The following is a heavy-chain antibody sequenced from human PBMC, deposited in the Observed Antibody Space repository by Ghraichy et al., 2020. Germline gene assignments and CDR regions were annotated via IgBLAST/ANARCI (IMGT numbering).Heavy chain of an antibody. Sequence: GGSLRLSCAASGFTFSSYGMHWVRQAPGKGLEWVAVISYDGSNKYYADSVKGRFTISRDNSKNTRYLQMNSLRAEDTAVYYCARPLYYDSSGYSSFFDYWGQGTLVTVSS. CDR1: GFTFSSYG. D-gene: IGHD3-22*01. CDR3: ARPLYYDSSGYSSFFDY. V-gene: IGHV3-30*03. CDR2: ISYDGSNK. J-gene: IGHJ4*02.